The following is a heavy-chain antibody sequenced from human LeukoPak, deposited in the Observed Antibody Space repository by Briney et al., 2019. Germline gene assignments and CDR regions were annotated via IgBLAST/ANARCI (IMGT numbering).Heavy chain of an antibody. D-gene: IGHD6-13*01. CDR2: IPYDGSNK. V-gene: IGHV3-30*18. J-gene: IGHJ4*02. Sequence: GGSLRLSCAASGFTFSSYGMHWVRQAPGKGLEWVAVIPYDGSNKYYADSVKGRFTISRDNSKNTLYLQMNSLRAEDTAVYYCAKGGEQQLEYFDYWGQGTLVTVSS. CDR1: GFTFSSYG. CDR3: AKGGEQQLEYFDY.